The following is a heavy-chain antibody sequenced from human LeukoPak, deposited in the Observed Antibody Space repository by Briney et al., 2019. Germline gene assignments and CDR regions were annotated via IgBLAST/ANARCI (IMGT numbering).Heavy chain of an antibody. D-gene: IGHD2-2*01. CDR3: ARSKVKDIVVVPAAPYYMDV. J-gene: IGHJ6*03. CDR2: INPSGGST. V-gene: IGHV1-46*01. CDR1: GYTFTSYY. Sequence: ASVKVSCKAFGYTFTSYYMHWVRQAPGQGLEWMGIINPSGGSTSYAQKFQGRVTMTRDMSTSTVYMELSSLRSEDTAVYYCARSKVKDIVVVPAAPYYMDVWGKGTTVTVSS.